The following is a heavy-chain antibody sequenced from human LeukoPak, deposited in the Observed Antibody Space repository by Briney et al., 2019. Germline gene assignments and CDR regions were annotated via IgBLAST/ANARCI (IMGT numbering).Heavy chain of an antibody. CDR3: ARGFYGAGSHFDY. Sequence: SETLSLTCAVSGGSISSGDFPWSWIRQPPGKGLEWVGYIFHTGHTSYGPPLKSRVTISVDMSKNQLSLRLTSVTAADTAVYYCARGFYGAGSHFDYWGQGTLVTVSS. V-gene: IGHV4-30-2*01. CDR1: GGSISSGDFP. J-gene: IGHJ4*02. D-gene: IGHD3-10*01. CDR2: IFHTGHT.